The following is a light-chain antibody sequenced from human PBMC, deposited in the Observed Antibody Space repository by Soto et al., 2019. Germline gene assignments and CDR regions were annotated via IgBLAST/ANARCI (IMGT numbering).Light chain of an antibody. Sequence: IVMTQSPATLSVSPGEGATLSCRASQSVYSNLAWYQQKPGQAPRLLIYAASTRASGIPARFSGGGSGTEFTLTISSLQSEDFAVYHCQQYNNWPPYTFGQGTKLEIK. CDR1: QSVYSN. CDR2: AAS. V-gene: IGKV3-15*01. J-gene: IGKJ2*01. CDR3: QQYNNWPPYT.